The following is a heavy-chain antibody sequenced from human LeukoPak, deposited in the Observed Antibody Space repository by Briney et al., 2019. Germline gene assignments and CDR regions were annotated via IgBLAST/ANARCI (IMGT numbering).Heavy chain of an antibody. CDR1: GVSISSRSYY. CDR3: ARGEKVLDYFAY. D-gene: IGHD3-16*01. Sequence: SSETLSLTCTVSGVSISSRSYYWGWIRQPPGKGLVWIGKISDSGNSYYSPSLRSRVTISIDTSKNQFSLKLSSVTATDTAVYYCARGEKVLDYFAYWGQGTLVTVSS. J-gene: IGHJ4*02. CDR2: ISDSGNS. V-gene: IGHV4-39*01.